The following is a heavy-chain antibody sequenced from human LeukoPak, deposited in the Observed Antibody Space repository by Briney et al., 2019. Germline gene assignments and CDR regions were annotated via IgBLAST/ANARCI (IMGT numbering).Heavy chain of an antibody. J-gene: IGHJ5*02. CDR3: ARDGLVVPPHNWFDP. CDR2: IYYSGST. V-gene: IGHV4-59*12. Sequence: SETLSLTCTVSGDSISSYYWSWIRQPPGKGLEWIGSIYYSGSTYYNPSLKSRVTISVDTSKNQFSLKLSSVTAADTAVYYCARDGLVVPPHNWFDPWGQGTLVTVSS. CDR1: GDSISSYY. D-gene: IGHD2-2*01.